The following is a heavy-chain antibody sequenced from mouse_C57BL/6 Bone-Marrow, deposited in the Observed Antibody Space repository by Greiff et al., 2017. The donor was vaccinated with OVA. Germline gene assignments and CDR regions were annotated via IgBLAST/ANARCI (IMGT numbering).Heavy chain of an antibody. CDR2: IDPENGDT. CDR3: TTYYYGSSDD. J-gene: IGHJ2*01. CDR1: GFNIKDDY. Sequence: EVKLVESGAELVRPGASVKLSCTASGFNIKDDYMHWVKQRPEQGLEWIGWIDPENGDTEYASKFQGKATITADTSSNTAYLQLSSLTSEDTAVYYCTTYYYGSSDDWGQGTTLTVSS. D-gene: IGHD1-1*01. V-gene: IGHV14-4*01.